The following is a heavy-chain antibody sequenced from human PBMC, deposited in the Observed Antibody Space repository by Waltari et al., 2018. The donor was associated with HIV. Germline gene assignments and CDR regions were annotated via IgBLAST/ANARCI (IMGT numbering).Heavy chain of an antibody. CDR3: TRDKAIGIITSVFDF. CDR2: INPSGGST. CDR1: GYSFRNNY. V-gene: IGHV1-46*01. Sequence: QVQLVQSGAEVKKPGASVKVSCKASGYSFRNNYIHWVRQAPGQWLEWMGIINPSGGSTNYAQKFQGRVTMTRDTSTSTVYMELSSLRSEDTAVYYCTRDKAIGIITSVFDFWGQGTMVTVSS. J-gene: IGHJ3*01. D-gene: IGHD3-3*01.